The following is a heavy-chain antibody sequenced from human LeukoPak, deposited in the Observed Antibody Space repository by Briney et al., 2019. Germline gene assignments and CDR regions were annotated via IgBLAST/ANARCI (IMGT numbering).Heavy chain of an antibody. CDR2: IKQDGSEK. CDR1: GFTFSSYW. CDR3: ARDYRGYRAPYYFDY. V-gene: IGHV3-7*01. J-gene: IGHJ4*02. D-gene: IGHD2-15*01. Sequence: PGGSPRLSCAASGFTFSSYWMSWVRQAPGKGLEWVANIKQDGSEKYYVDSVKGRFTISRDNAKNSLYLQMNSLRAEDTAVYYCARDYRGYRAPYYFDYWGQGSLVTVSS.